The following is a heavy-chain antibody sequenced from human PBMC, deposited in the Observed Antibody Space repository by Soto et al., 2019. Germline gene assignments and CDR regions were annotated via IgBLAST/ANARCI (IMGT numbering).Heavy chain of an antibody. CDR1: GYTFINYY. V-gene: IGHV1-46*01. D-gene: IGHD2-15*01. Sequence: GASVKVSCKASGYTFINYYLHWVRQAPGQGLEWMGVVDPSADDTGYAQKFQGRVTMTRDTSTSTVYMELNTLRSEDTAVYYCARGGRYCSGGSCYRDYYYYYMDVWGKGTTVTVSS. J-gene: IGHJ6*03. CDR3: ARGGRYCSGGSCYRDYYYYYMDV. CDR2: VDPSADDT.